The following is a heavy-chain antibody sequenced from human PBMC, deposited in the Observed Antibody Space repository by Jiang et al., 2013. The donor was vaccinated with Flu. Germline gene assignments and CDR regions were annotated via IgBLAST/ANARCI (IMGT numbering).Heavy chain of an antibody. CDR2: IRYDGSNK. CDR3: AKDWPDSYGPQV. CDR1: GFTFSSYG. V-gene: IGHV3-30*02. Sequence: QVQLLESGGGVVQPGGSLRLSCAASGFTFSSYGMHWVRQAPGKGLEWVAFIRYDGSNKYYADSVKGRFTISRDNSKNTLYLQMNSLRAEDTAVYYCAKDWPDSYGPQVWGQGTLVTVSS. J-gene: IGHJ4*02. D-gene: IGHD5-18*01.